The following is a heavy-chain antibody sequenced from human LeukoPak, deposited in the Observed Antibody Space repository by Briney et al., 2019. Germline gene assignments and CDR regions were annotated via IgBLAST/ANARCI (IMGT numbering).Heavy chain of an antibody. D-gene: IGHD1-26*01. CDR1: GGCFSGYYW. J-gene: IGHJ4*02. V-gene: IGHV3-74*01. Sequence: PSETLSLTCAVYGGCFSGYYWMHWVRQAPGKGLVWVSRINSDGSSTSYADSVKGRFTISRDNAKNTLYLQMNSLRAEDTAVYYCATPRGSGSYLAFDYWGQGTLVTVSS. CDR2: INSDGSST. CDR3: ATPRGSGSYLAFDY.